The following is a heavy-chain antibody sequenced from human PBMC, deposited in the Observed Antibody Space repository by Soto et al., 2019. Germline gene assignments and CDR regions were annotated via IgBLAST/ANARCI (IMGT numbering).Heavy chain of an antibody. J-gene: IGHJ4*02. CDR1: GFTFDDYG. CDR3: ARHKGYCSGGSCWVFDY. D-gene: IGHD2-15*01. Sequence: GGSLRLSCVASGFTFDDYGMSWVRQAPGKGLEWVSGINWNGGSTGYADSVKGRFTISRDNAKNSLYLQMNSLRAEDTALYHCARHKGYCSGGSCWVFDYWGQGTLVTVSS. V-gene: IGHV3-20*01. CDR2: INWNGGST.